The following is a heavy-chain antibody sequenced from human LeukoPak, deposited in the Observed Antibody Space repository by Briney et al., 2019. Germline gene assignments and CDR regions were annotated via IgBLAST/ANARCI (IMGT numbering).Heavy chain of an antibody. V-gene: IGHV4-61*02. CDR3: AGTDILTGYYNLFDY. CDR2: IYTSGST. Sequence: SQTLSLTCTVSGGSISSGSYYWSWIRQAAGKGLEWIERIYTSGSTNYNPALKSRVTISVDTSKNQFSLKLSSVTAADTAVYYCAGTDILTGYYNLFDYWGQGTLVTVSS. D-gene: IGHD3-9*01. J-gene: IGHJ4*02. CDR1: GGSISSGSYY.